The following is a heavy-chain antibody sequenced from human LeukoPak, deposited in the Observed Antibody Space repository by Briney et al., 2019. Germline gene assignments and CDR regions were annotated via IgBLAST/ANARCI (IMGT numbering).Heavy chain of an antibody. V-gene: IGHV1-24*01. CDR1: GYSLTELS. J-gene: IGHJ4*02. CDR3: ATGTHYDLLPF. D-gene: IGHD3-9*01. Sequence: ASVTVSFKVSGYSLTELSTHWVRQAPGKGLEWMGGFDPGSGEIIYEQKFQDRVTMTEDTSTDTAYMELSSLRSEDTALYYCATGTHYDLLPFWGQGTLVTVSS. CDR2: FDPGSGEI.